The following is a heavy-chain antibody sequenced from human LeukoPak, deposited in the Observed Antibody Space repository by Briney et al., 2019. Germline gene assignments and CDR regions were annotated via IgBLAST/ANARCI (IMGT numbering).Heavy chain of an antibody. CDR1: GYTFTSYY. J-gene: IGHJ6*03. Sequence: ASVKVSCKASGYTFTSYYMHWVRQAPGQGLEWMGIINPSGGSTSYAQKFQGRVTMTRDMSTSTVYMELSSLRSEDTAVYYCSRWTGVNPGHHYYSYYSMDVGGKGTTVPVSS. CDR3: SRWTGVNPGHHYYSYYSMDV. V-gene: IGHV1-46*01. CDR2: INPSGGST. D-gene: IGHD3/OR15-3a*01.